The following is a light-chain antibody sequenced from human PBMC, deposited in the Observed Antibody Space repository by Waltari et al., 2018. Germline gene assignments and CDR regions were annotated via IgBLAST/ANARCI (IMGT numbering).Light chain of an antibody. Sequence: ELVFTQSSATLSLSPGKSATLSCRARQSVSSSLAWYQQKPGQAPRLLMYGASTRATGIPDRFSGSGSGTDFTLTISSLEPEDFAVYYCQQYTTWPLTFGGGTRVEIK. V-gene: IGKV3-15*01. CDR3: QQYTTWPLT. CDR1: QSVSSS. CDR2: GAS. J-gene: IGKJ4*01.